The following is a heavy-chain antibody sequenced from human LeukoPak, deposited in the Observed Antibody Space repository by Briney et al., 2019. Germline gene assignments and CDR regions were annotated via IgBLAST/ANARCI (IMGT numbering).Heavy chain of an antibody. CDR2: ISRSGVST. V-gene: IGHV3-23*01. CDR1: GFTFSSFA. CDR3: AKESPIGVSGV. J-gene: IGHJ4*02. D-gene: IGHD5/OR15-5a*01. Sequence: GGSLRLSCAASGFTFSSFAMTWVRHAPGKGLEWVSAISRSGVSTYYADSVKGRFTISRDNSKNTVFLQMNSLRAEDTAVYYCAKESPIGVSGVWGQGTLVTVSS.